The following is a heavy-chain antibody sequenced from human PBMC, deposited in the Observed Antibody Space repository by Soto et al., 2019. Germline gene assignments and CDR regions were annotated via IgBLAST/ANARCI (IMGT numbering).Heavy chain of an antibody. Sequence: LKISCKGSGYSFTSYWINWVRQMPGKGLEWMGIIYPGDSDTRYSPSFQGQVTISADKSIDTAYLQWRSLKASDTAVYYCARHHGSPGSYFGLDVWGQGTTVTVSS. CDR3: ARHHGSPGSYFGLDV. CDR1: GYSFTSYW. V-gene: IGHV5-51*01. D-gene: IGHD6-13*01. J-gene: IGHJ6*02. CDR2: IYPGDSDT.